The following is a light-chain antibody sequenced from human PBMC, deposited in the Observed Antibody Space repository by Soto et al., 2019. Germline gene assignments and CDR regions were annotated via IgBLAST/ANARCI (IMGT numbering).Light chain of an antibody. CDR1: SSNIGSNT. CDR2: GDN. J-gene: IGLJ2*01. CDR3: AGWDDSLNGVV. V-gene: IGLV1-44*01. Sequence: QTVVTQPPSASGTPGQRVTISCSGSSSNIGSNTVNWYQQVPGTAPKLLFYGDNQRPSGVPDRFSGSQSGTSASLAISGLQSEDEADYYCAGWDDSLNGVVFGGGTKVTVL.